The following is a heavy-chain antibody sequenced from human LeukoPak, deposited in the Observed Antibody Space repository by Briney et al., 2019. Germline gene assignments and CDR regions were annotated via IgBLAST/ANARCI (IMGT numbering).Heavy chain of an antibody. J-gene: IGHJ3*02. CDR2: ISGSGGST. D-gene: IGHD3-16*01. V-gene: IGHV3-23*01. Sequence: GRSLRLSCTASGFTFGDYAMSWFRQAPGKGLEWVSLISGSGGSTYYADSVKGRFTISRDNSKNTLYLQMNSLRAEDTAVFYCAKDRDDYVWGSYLGAFDIWGQGTMVTVSS. CDR3: AKDRDDYVWGSYLGAFDI. CDR1: GFTFGDYA.